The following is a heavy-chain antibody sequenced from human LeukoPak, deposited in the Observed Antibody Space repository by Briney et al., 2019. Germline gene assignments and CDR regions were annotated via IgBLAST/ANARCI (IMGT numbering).Heavy chain of an antibody. CDR2: FDPEDGET. CDR1: GYTLTELS. CDR3: ATDHPGSPNWGYY. J-gene: IGHJ4*02. V-gene: IGHV1-24*01. D-gene: IGHD7-27*01. Sequence: ASVKVSCKVSGYTLTELSMHWVRQAPGKGLEWMGGFDPEDGETIYAQKFQGRATMTEDTSTDTAYMELSSLRSEDTAVYYCATDHPGSPNWGYYWGQGTLVTVSS.